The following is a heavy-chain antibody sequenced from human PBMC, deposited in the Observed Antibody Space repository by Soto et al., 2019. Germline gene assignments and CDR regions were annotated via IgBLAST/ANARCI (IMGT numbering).Heavy chain of an antibody. Sequence: EVQLVESGGGLVQPGGSLRLSCAASGFTFSSYWMHWVGQAPGKGLVWVSRINSEGSSTSYAASVKGRFTISRDNAKNTLYLQMNRLRAEDTAVYYGARAPPRGVVSKGAEIDYWGQGTLVTVSS. CDR2: INSEGSST. D-gene: IGHD2-21*01. J-gene: IGHJ4*02. CDR1: GFTFSSYW. V-gene: IGHV3-74*01. CDR3: ARAPPRGVVSKGAEIDY.